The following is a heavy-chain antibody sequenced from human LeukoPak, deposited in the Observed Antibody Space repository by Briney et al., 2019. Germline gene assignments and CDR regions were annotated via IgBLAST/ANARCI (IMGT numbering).Heavy chain of an antibody. Sequence: GASVKVSCKASGYTFTSYYMHWVRQAPGQGLEWMGWINPNSGGTNYAQKFQGWVTMTRDTSISTAYMELSRLRSDDTAVYYCARDYAPYDILTGYYDHYYYGMDVWGQGTTVTASS. D-gene: IGHD3-9*01. V-gene: IGHV1-2*04. CDR1: GYTFTSYY. CDR2: INPNSGGT. CDR3: ARDYAPYDILTGYYDHYYYGMDV. J-gene: IGHJ6*02.